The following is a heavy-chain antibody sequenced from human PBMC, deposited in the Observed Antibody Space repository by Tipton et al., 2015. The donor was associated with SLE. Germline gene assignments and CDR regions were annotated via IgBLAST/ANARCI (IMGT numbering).Heavy chain of an antibody. J-gene: IGHJ4*02. CDR1: GGSFSSDTYL. D-gene: IGHD2-21*02. CDR2: IYYTGST. CDR3: AGRGDLVVVTSYFDY. Sequence: TLSLTYTVSGGSFSSDTYLWGWIRQPPGKGLEWIGDIYYTGSTYYNPSLKSRVTISVDTSKNQFSLKLSSVTAADTAVYYCAGRGDLVVVTSYFDYWGQGTLVTVSS. V-gene: IGHV4-39*07.